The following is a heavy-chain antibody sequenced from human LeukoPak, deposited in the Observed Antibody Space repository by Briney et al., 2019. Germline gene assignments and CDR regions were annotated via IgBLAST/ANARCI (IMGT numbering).Heavy chain of an antibody. D-gene: IGHD1-7*01. V-gene: IGHV4-61*05. CDR3: ARRNYGSLFDP. CDR1: GGSISSSSYY. Sequence: SETLSLTCTVSGGSISSSSYYWGWTRQPPGKGLEWIGYIYYSGSTNYNPSLKSRITISVDTSKNQFSLKLSSVTAADTAVYYCARRNYGSLFDPWGQGTLVTVSS. J-gene: IGHJ5*02. CDR2: IYYSGST.